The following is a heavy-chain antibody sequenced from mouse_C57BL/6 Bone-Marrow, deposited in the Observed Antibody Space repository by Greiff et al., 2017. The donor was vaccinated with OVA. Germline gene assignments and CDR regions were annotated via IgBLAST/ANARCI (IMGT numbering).Heavy chain of an antibody. CDR2: ISSGGSYT. CDR3: ARYGNYLYYFDY. V-gene: IGHV5-6*01. Sequence: EVKVVESGGDLVKPGGSLKLSCAASGFTFSSYGMSWVRQTPDKRLEWVATISSGGSYTYYPDSVKGRFTISRDNAKNTLYLQMSSLKSEDTAMYYCARYGNYLYYFDYWGQGTTLTVSS. J-gene: IGHJ2*01. D-gene: IGHD2-10*02. CDR1: GFTFSSYG.